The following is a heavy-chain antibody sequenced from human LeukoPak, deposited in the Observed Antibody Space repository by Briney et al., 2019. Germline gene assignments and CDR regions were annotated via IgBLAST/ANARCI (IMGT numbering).Heavy chain of an antibody. CDR2: INAGNGNT. CDR1: GYTFTSYA. D-gene: IGHD3-22*01. Sequence: ASVKVSCKASGYTFTSYAMHWVRQAPGQRLEWMGWINAGNGNTKYSQKFQGRVTITRDTSASTAYMELSSLRSEDTAVYYCAGPLDSSGYPLDYWGQGTLVTVSS. CDR3: AGPLDSSGYPLDY. J-gene: IGHJ4*02. V-gene: IGHV1-3*01.